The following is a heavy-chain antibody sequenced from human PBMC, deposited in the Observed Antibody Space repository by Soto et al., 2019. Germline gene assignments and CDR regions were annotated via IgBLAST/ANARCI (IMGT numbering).Heavy chain of an antibody. V-gene: IGHV1-46*03. D-gene: IGHD6-13*01. Sequence: ASVKVSCKASGYTFTNNYMHWVRQAPGQGLEWMGVINPSGGSTNYAQKFQGRVTMTRDTSTSTVYMELSSLRSEDTAVYYCSRDGPAGHLDYWGQGTQVTVSS. CDR1: GYTFTNNY. J-gene: IGHJ4*02. CDR3: SRDGPAGHLDY. CDR2: INPSGGST.